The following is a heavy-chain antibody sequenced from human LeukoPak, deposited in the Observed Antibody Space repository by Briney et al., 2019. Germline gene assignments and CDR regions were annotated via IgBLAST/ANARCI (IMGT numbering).Heavy chain of an antibody. CDR3: ARGRGTAPSSLFDH. V-gene: IGHV2-5*04. J-gene: IGHJ4*02. CDR1: GFSLTTSEVG. CDR2: IYWNDDK. Sequence: SGPTLVNPTQTLTLTCAFSGFSLTTSEVGVGWIRQPPGKALEWLTLIYWNDDKRYSPSLQSRVTITKDTSKNQVVLVMTNMDPVDTGTYYCARGRGTAPSSLFDHWGQGTLVTVSS. D-gene: IGHD2-21*02.